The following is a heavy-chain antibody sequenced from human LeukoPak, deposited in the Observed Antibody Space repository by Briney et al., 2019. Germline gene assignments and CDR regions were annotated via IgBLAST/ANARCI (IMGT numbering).Heavy chain of an antibody. CDR1: GYTFTSYY. J-gene: IGHJ4*02. CDR3: ARTYYYDSSGYRHFDY. V-gene: IGHV1-46*01. CDR2: INPSGGST. Sequence: ASVKVSCKASGYTFTSYYMHWVRQAPGQGLEWMGIINPSGGSTSYAQKFQGRVTMTRDTSISTAYMELSRLRSDDTAVYYCARTYYYDSSGYRHFDYWGQGTLVTVSS. D-gene: IGHD3-22*01.